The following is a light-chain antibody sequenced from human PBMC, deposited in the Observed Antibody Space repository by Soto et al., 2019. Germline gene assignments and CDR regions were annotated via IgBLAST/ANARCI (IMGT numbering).Light chain of an antibody. J-gene: IGLJ2*01. Sequence: QSALTQPASVSGSPGQSITISCTGTSSDDGGYNYVSWYQQHPGEAPKLMIYDVSNRPSGVSNRFSGSKSGNTASLTISGLQAEDEADYYCSSYTSSSTLEVVFGGGTKLTVL. V-gene: IGLV2-14*01. CDR1: SSDDGGYNY. CDR2: DVS. CDR3: SSYTSSSTLEVV.